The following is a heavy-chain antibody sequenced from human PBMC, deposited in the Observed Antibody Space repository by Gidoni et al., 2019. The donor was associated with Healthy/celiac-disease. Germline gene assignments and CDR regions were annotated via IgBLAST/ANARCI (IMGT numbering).Heavy chain of an antibody. V-gene: IGHV3-21*01. D-gene: IGHD2-2*01. CDR1: GFTFGRYS. Sequence: EVQLVESGGGLVKPGGSLRLSCAASGFTFGRYSMNWVRQAPGKGLEWVSSISSSSSYIYYADSVKGRFPTSRDNAKNSLYLQMNSLRAEDTAVYYCAANSQYCSSTSCFMGFDPWGQGTLVTVSS. J-gene: IGHJ5*02. CDR2: ISSSSSYI. CDR3: AANSQYCSSTSCFMGFDP.